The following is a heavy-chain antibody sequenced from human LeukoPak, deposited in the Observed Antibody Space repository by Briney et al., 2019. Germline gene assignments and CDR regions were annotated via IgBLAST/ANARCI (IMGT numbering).Heavy chain of an antibody. CDR1: GFTFSNYW. D-gene: IGHD3-10*01. Sequence: TGGSLRLSCAASGFTFSNYWMSWVRQAPGKGLEWVANIKLDGSEKDYVDSVKGRFTISRDNAENSLYLQLNSLRAEDTAVYYCTKDWWFGESWVFQHWGQGTLVTVSS. V-gene: IGHV3-7*01. CDR3: TKDWWFGESWVFQH. J-gene: IGHJ1*01. CDR2: IKLDGSEK.